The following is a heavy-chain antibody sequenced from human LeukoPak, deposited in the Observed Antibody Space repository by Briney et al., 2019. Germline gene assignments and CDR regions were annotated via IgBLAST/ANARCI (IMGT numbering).Heavy chain of an antibody. V-gene: IGHV3-30*02. J-gene: IGHJ3*02. CDR3: AKVLAEGRGDAFDS. D-gene: IGHD5-12*01. Sequence: SGGSLRLSCAASGFTFSSYGMHWVRQAPGKGLEWVAFIRYDGSNKYYADSVKGRFTISRDNSKNTLYLQMISLRAEDTAVYYCAKVLAEGRGDAFDSWGQGTMVTVSS. CDR1: GFTFSSYG. CDR2: IRYDGSNK.